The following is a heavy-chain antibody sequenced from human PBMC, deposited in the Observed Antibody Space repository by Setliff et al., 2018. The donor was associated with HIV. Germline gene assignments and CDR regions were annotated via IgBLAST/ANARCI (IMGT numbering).Heavy chain of an antibody. CDR3: ARVPSGAAGLVRAGFYF. CDR1: GYSFTAYG. D-gene: IGHD6-25*01. V-gene: IGHV1-18*01. Sequence: ASVKVSCKASGYSFTAYGISWVRQAPGQGFEWMGWINTDSGHTNFAQKFQDRVTVTTDTSTNTTYMELRGLRSDDTATYYCARVPSGAAGLVRAGFYFWGQGTLVTVSS. CDR2: INTDSGHT. J-gene: IGHJ4*01.